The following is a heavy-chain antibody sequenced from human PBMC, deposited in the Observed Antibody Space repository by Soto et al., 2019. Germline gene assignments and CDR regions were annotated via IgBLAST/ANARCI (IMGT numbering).Heavy chain of an antibody. J-gene: IGHJ6*02. CDR3: ARPYYDILSYYYGMDV. CDR2: IYSGGST. Sequence: GGSLRLSCAASGFTVSSNYMSWVRQAPGKGLEWVSVIYSGGSTYYADSVKGRFTISRDNSKNTLYLQMNSLRAEDTAVYYCARPYYDILSYYYGMDVWGQGTTVTVSS. D-gene: IGHD3-9*01. CDR1: GFTVSSNY. V-gene: IGHV3-66*04.